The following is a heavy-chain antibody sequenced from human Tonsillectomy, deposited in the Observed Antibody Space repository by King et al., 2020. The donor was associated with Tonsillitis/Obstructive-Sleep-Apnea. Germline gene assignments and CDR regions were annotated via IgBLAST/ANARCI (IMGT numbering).Heavy chain of an antibody. D-gene: IGHD6-19*01. CDR3: ARLGCDDAFDI. Sequence: VQLVESGGGLVKPGGSLRLSCAASGFTFSDYYMNWIRQAPGKGLEWVSYISSISSYTNYADSVKGRFTISRDNAKNSLFLHVNSLRAADTAVYYCARLGCDDAFDIWGQGTMVTVSS. V-gene: IGHV3-11*05. CDR1: GFTFSDYY. J-gene: IGHJ3*02. CDR2: ISSISSYT.